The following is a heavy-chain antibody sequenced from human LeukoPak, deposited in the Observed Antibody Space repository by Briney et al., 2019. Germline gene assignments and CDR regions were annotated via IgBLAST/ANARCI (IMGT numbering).Heavy chain of an antibody. CDR3: STLGVPAAV. D-gene: IGHD2-2*01. J-gene: IGHJ4*02. CDR2: ISYDGSNK. CDR1: GFTFSSYG. V-gene: IGHV3-30*03. Sequence: GGSLRLSCAASGFTFSSYGMHWVRQAPGKGLEWVAVISYDGSNKYYADSVKGRFTISRDNSKNTLYLQMNSLKTEDTAVYYCSTLGVPAAVWGQGTLVTVSS.